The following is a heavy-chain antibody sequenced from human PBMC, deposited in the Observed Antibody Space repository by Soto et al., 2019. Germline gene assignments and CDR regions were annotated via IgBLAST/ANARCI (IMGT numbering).Heavy chain of an antibody. CDR2: IKQDGSEK. CDR3: ATNLHATLWLILLGNVFDV. J-gene: IGHJ3*01. CDR1: GFTLKNYW. V-gene: IGHV3-7*01. D-gene: IGHD3-16*01. Sequence: EVQLVESGGGLVQPGGSLRLSCAASGFTLKNYWMSWVRQAPGTGLEWVANIKQDGSEKYYGDSVKGRFTISRDNAKNSLYLHMNSLRAEDTAVYYCATNLHATLWLILLGNVFDVWGQGTMVTVSS.